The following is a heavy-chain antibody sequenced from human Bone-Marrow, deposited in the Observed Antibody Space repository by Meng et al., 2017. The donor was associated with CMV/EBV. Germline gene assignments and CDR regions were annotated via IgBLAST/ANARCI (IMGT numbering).Heavy chain of an antibody. Sequence: SVKVSCKASGGTFSSYAISWVRQAPGQGLEWVGGIIPICGTANYAQKFKGRVMITTDESTSTAYMERISLRYEHTAVYYCAREGGEVANIAQPYFDYWGRGTLVTVSS. V-gene: IGHV1-69*05. CDR3: AREGGEVANIAQPYFDY. J-gene: IGHJ4*02. CDR1: GGTFSSYA. CDR2: IIPICGTA. D-gene: IGHD2/OR15-2a*01.